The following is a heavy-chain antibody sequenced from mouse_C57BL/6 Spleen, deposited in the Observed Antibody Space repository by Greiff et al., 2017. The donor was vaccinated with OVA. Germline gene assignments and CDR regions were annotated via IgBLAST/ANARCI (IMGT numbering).Heavy chain of an antibody. CDR3: IPRNSREGFAY. Sequence: VQLQQPGAELVKPGASVKLSCKASGYTFTSYWMHWVKQRPGQGLEWIGMIHPNSGSTNYNEKFKSKATLTVDKSSSTAYMQLRSLTSEDSAVYYCIPRNSREGFAYWGQGTLVTVSA. CDR1: GYTFTSYW. CDR2: IHPNSGST. J-gene: IGHJ3*01. D-gene: IGHD5-1-1*01. V-gene: IGHV1-64*01.